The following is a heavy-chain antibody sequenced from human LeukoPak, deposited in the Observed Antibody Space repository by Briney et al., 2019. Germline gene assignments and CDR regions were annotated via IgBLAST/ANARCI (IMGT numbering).Heavy chain of an antibody. CDR3: ARGVSRAFDY. Sequence: GGSLRLSCAASGFIFNSYSMNWVRQAPGKGLEWVSYISSSGGTIYYADSVKGRFTISRDNAKNSLYLQMNSLRDEDMAVYYCARGVSRAFDYWGQGTLVTVSS. D-gene: IGHD6-13*01. CDR2: ISSSGGTI. J-gene: IGHJ4*02. V-gene: IGHV3-48*02. CDR1: GFIFNSYS.